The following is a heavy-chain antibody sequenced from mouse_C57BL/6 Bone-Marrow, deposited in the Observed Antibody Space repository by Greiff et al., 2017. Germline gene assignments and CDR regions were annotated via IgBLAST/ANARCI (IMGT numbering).Heavy chain of an antibody. V-gene: IGHV1-69*01. CDR1: GYTFTSYW. CDR2: IDPSDSYT. J-gene: IGHJ3*01. Sequence: QVQLQQPGAELVMPGASVKLSCKASGYTFTSYWMHWVKQRPGQGLEWIGEIDPSDSYTNYNQKFKGKSTLTVDKSSSTAYMQLSSLTSEDSAVYYCAREGHYYYGPWFAYWGQGTLGTVSA. CDR3: AREGHYYYGPWFAY. D-gene: IGHD1-1*01.